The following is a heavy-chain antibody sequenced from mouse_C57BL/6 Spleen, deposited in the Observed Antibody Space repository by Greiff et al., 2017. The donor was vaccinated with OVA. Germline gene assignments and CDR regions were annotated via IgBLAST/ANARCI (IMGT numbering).Heavy chain of an antibody. Sequence: EVMLVESGGGLVKPGGSLKLSCAPSGFTFSDYGMHWVRQAPEKGLEWVAYISSGSSTIYYADTVKGRFTISRDNAKNTLFLQMTSLRSEDTAMYYCARPVGRAYWYFDVWGTGTTVTVSS. D-gene: IGHD4-1*01. CDR2: ISSGSSTI. J-gene: IGHJ1*03. CDR3: ARPVGRAYWYFDV. CDR1: GFTFSDYG. V-gene: IGHV5-17*01.